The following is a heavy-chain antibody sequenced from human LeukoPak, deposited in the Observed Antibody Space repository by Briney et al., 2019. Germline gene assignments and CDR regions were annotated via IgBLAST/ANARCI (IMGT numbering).Heavy chain of an antibody. CDR2: INHSGST. Sequence: PSETLSLTCAVYGGSFSGYYWSWIRRPPGKGLEWIGEINHSGSTNYNPSLKSRVTISVDTSKNQFSLKLSSVTAADTAVYYCADSFDYWGQGTLVTVSS. V-gene: IGHV4-34*01. D-gene: IGHD3-22*01. CDR1: GGSFSGYY. CDR3: ADSFDY. J-gene: IGHJ4*02.